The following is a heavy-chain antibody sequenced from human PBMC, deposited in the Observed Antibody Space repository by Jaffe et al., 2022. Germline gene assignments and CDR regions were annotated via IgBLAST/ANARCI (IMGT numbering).Heavy chain of an antibody. J-gene: IGHJ4*02. CDR1: GGSISSSSYY. D-gene: IGHD3-9*01. CDR2: IYYSGST. Sequence: QLQLQESGPGLVKPSETLSLTCTVSGGSISSSSYYWGWIRQPPGKGLEWIGSIYYSGSTYYNPSLKSRVTISVDTSKNQFSLKLSSVTAADTAVYYCAVRYFDWLSDFDYWGQGTLVTVSS. V-gene: IGHV4-39*01. CDR3: AVRYFDWLSDFDY.